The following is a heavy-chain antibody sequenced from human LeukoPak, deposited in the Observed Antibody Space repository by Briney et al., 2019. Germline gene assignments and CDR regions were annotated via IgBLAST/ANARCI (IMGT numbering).Heavy chain of an antibody. CDR2: SSSSGSTI. V-gene: IGHV3-11*01. D-gene: IGHD3/OR15-3a*01. CDR3: ARRRDFIDY. CDR1: GFTLSDYY. J-gene: IGHJ4*02. Sequence: GESLRLSCAASGFTLSDYYMSWIRQAPGKGLEWVSYSSSSGSTIHYADSVKGRFAISRDNAKNSLYLQMNSLRAEDTAVYYCARRRDFIDYWGQGTLVTVSS.